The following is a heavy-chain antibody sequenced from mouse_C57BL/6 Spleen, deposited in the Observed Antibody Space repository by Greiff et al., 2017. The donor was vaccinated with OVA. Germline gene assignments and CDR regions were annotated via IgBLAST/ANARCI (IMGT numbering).Heavy chain of an antibody. D-gene: IGHD2-1*01. CDR2: IDPSDSYT. CDR1: GYTFTSYW. V-gene: IGHV1-50*01. CDR3: ARSGVMWFAY. Sequence: QVQLQQSGAELVKPGASVKLSCKASGYTFTSYWMQWVKQRPGQGLEWIGEIDPSDSYTNYNQKFKGKATLTVDTSSSTAYMQLSSLTSEDSAVYYCARSGVMWFAYWGQGTLVTVSA. J-gene: IGHJ3*01.